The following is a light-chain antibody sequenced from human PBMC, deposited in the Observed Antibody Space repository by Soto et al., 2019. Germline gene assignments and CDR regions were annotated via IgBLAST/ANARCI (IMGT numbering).Light chain of an antibody. Sequence: EIVMTQSPVTLSVSPGDRATLSCRASQSVNSNLAWYQHKPGQTPKRLIYVASTRATGIPARFSGSGSGTEFTLTISSLQSEDFAVYYCQQYNVWPLTFGGGTKVEFK. CDR2: VAS. V-gene: IGKV3-15*01. J-gene: IGKJ4*01. CDR1: QSVNSN. CDR3: QQYNVWPLT.